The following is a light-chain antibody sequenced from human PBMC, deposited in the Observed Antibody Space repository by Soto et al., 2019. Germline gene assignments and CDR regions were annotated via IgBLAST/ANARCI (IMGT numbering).Light chain of an antibody. CDR1: QSVRSN. CDR2: AES. Sequence: XILMTQAPSTLSVSPGEWSTLSCRSSQSVRSNLAWYQQRPGQAPMLLIYAESTRATGIPAMFSGSGSGTEFTLTIDSLQSEDFAVYYCQQYNNWPRTFGQGTKVDIK. J-gene: IGKJ1*01. V-gene: IGKV3-15*01. CDR3: QQYNNWPRT.